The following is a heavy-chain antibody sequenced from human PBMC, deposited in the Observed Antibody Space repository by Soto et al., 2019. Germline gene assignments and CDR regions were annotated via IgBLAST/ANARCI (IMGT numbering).Heavy chain of an antibody. D-gene: IGHD2-8*01. CDR1: GFTFSDYY. CDR2: ISDSGSSI. V-gene: IGHV3-11*01. CDR3: ARDKACMIRGFFVA. J-gene: IGHJ5*02. Sequence: GSLRLSCAASGFTFSDYYMNWIRQAPGKGLEWVSYISDSGSSIFYADSVKGRFTISRDSARKSLYLHMSSLRVEDTAAYYCARDKACMIRGFFVAWVQGTPVTV.